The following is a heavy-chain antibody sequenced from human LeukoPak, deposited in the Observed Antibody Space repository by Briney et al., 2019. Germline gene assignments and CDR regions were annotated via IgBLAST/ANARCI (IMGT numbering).Heavy chain of an antibody. CDR2: IYYSGST. D-gene: IGHD6-6*01. Sequence: PSETLSLTCTVSGGSISSYYWSWIRQPPGKGLGWIGYIYYSGSTNYNPSLKSRVTISVDTSKNQFSLKLSSVTAADTAAYYCARGVGSSSSNWFDPWGQGTLVTVSS. CDR1: GGSISSYY. J-gene: IGHJ5*02. CDR3: ARGVGSSSSNWFDP. V-gene: IGHV4-59*01.